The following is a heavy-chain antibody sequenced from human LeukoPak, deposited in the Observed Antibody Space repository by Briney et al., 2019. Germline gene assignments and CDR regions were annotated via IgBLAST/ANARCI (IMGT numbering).Heavy chain of an antibody. CDR3: ARGTDMVRGVLDAFDI. J-gene: IGHJ3*02. V-gene: IGHV3-30*02. D-gene: IGHD3-10*01. CDR2: IRYDGSNK. CDR1: GFTFSSYG. Sequence: PGGSLRLSCAASGFTFSSYGMHWVRQAPGKGLEWVAFIRYDGSNKYYADSVKGRFTISRDNSKNTLYLQMNSLRAEDTAVYYCARGTDMVRGVLDAFDIWGQGTMVTVSS.